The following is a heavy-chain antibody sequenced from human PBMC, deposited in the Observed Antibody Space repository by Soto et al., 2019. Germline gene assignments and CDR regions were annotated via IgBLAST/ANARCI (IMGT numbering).Heavy chain of an antibody. CDR1: GYTFTSYG. V-gene: IGHV1-18*01. Sequence: ASVKVSCTASGYTFTSYGISWVRQAPGQGLEWMGWISAYNGNTNYAQKLQGRVTMTTDTSTSTAYMELRSLRSDDTAVYYCARDGETYYYDSSGYSGAFDIWGQGTMVTVSS. CDR2: ISAYNGNT. D-gene: IGHD3-22*01. CDR3: ARDGETYYYDSSGYSGAFDI. J-gene: IGHJ3*02.